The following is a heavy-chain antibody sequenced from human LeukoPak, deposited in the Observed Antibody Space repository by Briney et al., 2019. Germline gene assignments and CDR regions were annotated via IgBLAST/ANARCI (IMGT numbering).Heavy chain of an antibody. CDR3: AKPHFDD. CDR2: IRYDGSNK. Sequence: GGSLRLSCAASGFTFSSYGMHWVRQAPGEGLEWVSFIRYDGSNKYYADSVKGRFTISRDNSKNTLSLQMNSLRAEDTAVYYCAKPHFDDWGQGTLVTVSS. CDR1: GFTFSSYG. V-gene: IGHV3-30*02. J-gene: IGHJ4*02.